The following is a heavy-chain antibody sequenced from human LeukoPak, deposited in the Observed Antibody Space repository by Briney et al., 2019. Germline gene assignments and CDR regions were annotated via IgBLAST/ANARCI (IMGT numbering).Heavy chain of an antibody. Sequence: GGSLRLSCAASGFTFSSYEMNWVRQAPGKGLEWVSYISSSGSTIYYADSVKGRFTISRDNAKNSLYLQMNSLRAEDTAIHYCARDGEGCTSTRCYEWFDYWGQGTLVTVSS. CDR2: ISSSGSTI. V-gene: IGHV3-48*03. J-gene: IGHJ4*02. CDR3: ARDGEGCTSTRCYEWFDY. CDR1: GFTFSSYE. D-gene: IGHD2-2*01.